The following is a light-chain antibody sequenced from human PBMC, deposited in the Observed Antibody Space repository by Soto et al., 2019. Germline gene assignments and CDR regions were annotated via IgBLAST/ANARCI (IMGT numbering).Light chain of an antibody. CDR2: KAS. CDR3: QYWDDYSWT. CDR1: QSITDW. J-gene: IGKJ1*01. V-gene: IGKV1-5*03. Sequence: DIQMTQSPSTLSASVGDRVTITCRASQSITDWLAWYQQKPGKAPKFLIYKASNLEGGVPSRFSGSGSGTEFTLTISSVQPDDFAPYYCQYWDDYSWTFGQGTKVAIK.